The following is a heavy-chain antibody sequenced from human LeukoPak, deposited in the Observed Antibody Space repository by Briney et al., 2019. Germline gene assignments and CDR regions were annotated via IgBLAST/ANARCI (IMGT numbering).Heavy chain of an antibody. CDR3: AKDGFRTLYSRGWYAG. J-gene: IGHJ4*02. V-gene: IGHV3-23*01. CDR1: GFTFSSYA. D-gene: IGHD6-19*01. CDR2: ISGSGGST. Sequence: GGSLRLSCAASGFTFSSYAMSWVRQAPGKGLEWVSAISGSGGSTYYADSVKGRFTISRDNSKNTLYLQMNSLRAEDTAVYYCAKDGFRTLYSRGWYAGWGQGTLVTVSS.